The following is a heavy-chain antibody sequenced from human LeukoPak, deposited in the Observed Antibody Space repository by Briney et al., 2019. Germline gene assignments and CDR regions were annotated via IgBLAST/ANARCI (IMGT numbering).Heavy chain of an antibody. V-gene: IGHV4-34*01. CDR3: ARRVAAAGSFSLVYYYYMDV. CDR2: INHSGST. CDR1: GGSFSGYY. Sequence: SSETLSLTCAVYGGSFSGYYWGWIRQPPGKGLEWIGEINHSGSTNYNPSLKSRVTISVDTSKNQFSLKLSSVTAADTAVYYCARRVAAAGSFSLVYYYYMDVWGKGTTVTVSS. D-gene: IGHD6-13*01. J-gene: IGHJ6*03.